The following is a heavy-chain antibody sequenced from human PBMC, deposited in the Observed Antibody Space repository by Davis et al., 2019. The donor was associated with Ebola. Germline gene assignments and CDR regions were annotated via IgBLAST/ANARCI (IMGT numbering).Heavy chain of an antibody. CDR3: AKDHSSGWYSVKGCFDY. J-gene: IGHJ4*02. CDR2: ISSSSSYI. D-gene: IGHD6-19*01. CDR1: GFTFSSYS. V-gene: IGHV3-21*04. Sequence: GGSLRLSCAASGFTFSSYSMNWVRQAPGKGLELVSSISSSSSYIYYADSVKGRFTISRDNAKNSLYLQMNSLRAEDTAVYYCAKDHSSGWYSVKGCFDYWGQGTLVTVSS.